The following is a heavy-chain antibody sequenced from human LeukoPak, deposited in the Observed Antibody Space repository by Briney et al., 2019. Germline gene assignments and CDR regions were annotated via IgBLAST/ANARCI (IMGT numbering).Heavy chain of an antibody. Sequence: ASVKVSCKASGYTFTSYYMHWVRQAPGQGLEWMGIINPSGGSTSYAQKFQGRVTMTRDTSTSTVYMEPSSLRSEDTAVYYCARDKDGSGSFYYYMDVWGKGTTVTVSS. CDR1: GYTFTSYY. J-gene: IGHJ6*03. CDR3: ARDKDGSGSFYYYMDV. V-gene: IGHV1-46*01. D-gene: IGHD3-10*01. CDR2: INPSGGST.